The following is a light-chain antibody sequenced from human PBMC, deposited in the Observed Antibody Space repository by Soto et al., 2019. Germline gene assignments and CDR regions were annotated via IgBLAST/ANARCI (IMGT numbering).Light chain of an antibody. CDR1: QSVSSN. Sequence: ILMTQSPATLSVSPGESVTLSCRASQSVSSNLAWHQQKPGQAPRLLIYGASTRATGIPARFSASGSGTECTVTIGSLQSEDFAVYYWHQYKNWPWTFGKGTKVEIK. J-gene: IGKJ1*01. CDR3: HQYKNWPWT. CDR2: GAS. V-gene: IGKV3-15*01.